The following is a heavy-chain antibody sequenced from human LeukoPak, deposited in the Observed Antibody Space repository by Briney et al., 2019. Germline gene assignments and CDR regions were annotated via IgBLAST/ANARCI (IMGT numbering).Heavy chain of an antibody. Sequence: GESLKISCKGSGYSFTSYWISWVRQLPGKGLEWMGRIDPSDSYTNYSPSFQGHVTISADKSISTAYLQWSSLKASDTAMYYCAGHEGTPGLYYYGMDVWGKGTTVTVSS. D-gene: IGHD1-1*01. CDR3: AGHEGTPGLYYYGMDV. CDR1: GYSFTSYW. CDR2: IDPSDSYT. J-gene: IGHJ6*04. V-gene: IGHV5-10-1*01.